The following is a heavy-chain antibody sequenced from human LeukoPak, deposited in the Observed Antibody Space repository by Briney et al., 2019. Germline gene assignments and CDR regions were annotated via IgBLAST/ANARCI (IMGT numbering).Heavy chain of an antibody. J-gene: IGHJ2*01. Sequence: SETLSLTCTVSGGSISSYYWSWIRQPAGKGLEWIGRIYTSGSTNYNPSPKSRVTMSVDTSKNQFSLRLSSVTAADTAVYYCARDYYDSSAYYSPYWYFDLWGRGTLVTVSS. CDR3: ARDYYDSSAYYSPYWYFDL. CDR2: IYTSGST. D-gene: IGHD3-22*01. V-gene: IGHV4-4*07. CDR1: GGSISSYY.